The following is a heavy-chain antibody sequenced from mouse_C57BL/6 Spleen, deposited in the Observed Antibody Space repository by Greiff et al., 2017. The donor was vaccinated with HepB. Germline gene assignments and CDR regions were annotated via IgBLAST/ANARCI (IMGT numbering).Heavy chain of an antibody. Sequence: QVQLKESGAELVRPGASVKLSCKASGYTFTDYYINWVKQRPGQGLEWIARIYPGSGNTYYNEKFKGKATLTAEKSSSTAYMQLSSLTSEDSAVYFCARWRWLDYWGQGTTLTVSS. J-gene: IGHJ2*01. CDR2: IYPGSGNT. CDR3: ARWRWLDY. V-gene: IGHV1-76*01. CDR1: GYTFTDYY. D-gene: IGHD2-3*01.